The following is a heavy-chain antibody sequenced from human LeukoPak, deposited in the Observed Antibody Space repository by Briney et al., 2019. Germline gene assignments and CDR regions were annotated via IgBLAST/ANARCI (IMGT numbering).Heavy chain of an antibody. CDR2: IISSSSRI. CDR3: ARVPVGHQGYSSAWYTDY. Sequence: PGGSLRLSCAASGFTFSSYTMMWVRQAPGKGLEYVSSIISSSSRIFYADSVRGRFTISRDNAKNSLYLQMNSLRAEDTAVYYCARVPVGHQGYSSAWYTDYWGQGTLVSVSS. J-gene: IGHJ4*02. CDR1: GFTFSSYT. V-gene: IGHV3-21*01. D-gene: IGHD6-19*01.